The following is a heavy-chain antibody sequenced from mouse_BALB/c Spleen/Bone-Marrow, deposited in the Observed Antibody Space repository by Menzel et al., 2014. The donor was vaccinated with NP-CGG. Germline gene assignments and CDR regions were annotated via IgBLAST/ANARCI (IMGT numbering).Heavy chain of an antibody. D-gene: IGHD2-2*01. CDR3: XRSGYGYDWSAX. Sequence: RPGVSXKISCKGSGYTFXDYAMHWVKQSHAKSLEWIGVISTYSGNTNYNQKFKGKATMXVXXSSXTAYMELARLTSXXXXXXXXXRSGYGYDWSAXWGXXXLXXXSA. V-gene: IGHV1S137*01. J-gene: IGHJ3*01. CDR1: GYTFXDYA. CDR2: ISTYSGNT.